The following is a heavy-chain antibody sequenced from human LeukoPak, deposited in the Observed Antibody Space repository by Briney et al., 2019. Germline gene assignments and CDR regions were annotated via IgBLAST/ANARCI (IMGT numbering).Heavy chain of an antibody. D-gene: IGHD3-10*01. CDR3: ARGGNGSGSYSLDAFDI. J-gene: IGHJ3*02. CDR1: GGSISSYY. V-gene: IGHV4-59*01. Sequence: SETLSLICTVSGGSISSYYWSWIRQPPGKGLEWIGYIYYSGSTNYNPSLKSRVTISVDTSKNQFSLKLSSVTAADTAVYYCARGGNGSGSYSLDAFDIWGQGTMVTVSS. CDR2: IYYSGST.